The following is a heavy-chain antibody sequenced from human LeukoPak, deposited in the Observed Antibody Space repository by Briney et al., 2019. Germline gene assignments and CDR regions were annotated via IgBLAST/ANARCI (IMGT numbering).Heavy chain of an antibody. CDR3: ARGKNSAFDI. Sequence: SQTLSLTCDISGDSVSSSGVAWSWIRQSPSRGLEWLGRTYYGAKWFNEYSVSMRGRITIDPDASNNHFSLQVNSMTPEDTAMYYCARGKNSAFDIWSQGTMVTVSS. V-gene: IGHV6-1*01. CDR1: GDSVSSSGVA. CDR2: TYYGAKWFN. D-gene: IGHD1-7*01. J-gene: IGHJ3*02.